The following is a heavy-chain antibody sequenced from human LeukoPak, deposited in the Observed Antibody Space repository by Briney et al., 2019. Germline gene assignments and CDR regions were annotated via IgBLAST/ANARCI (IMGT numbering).Heavy chain of an antibody. J-gene: IGHJ4*02. CDR1: GFTFSSYA. CDR3: AKDKAYYYGSGSSYYFDY. Sequence: RAGGSLRLSCAASGFTFSSYAMSWVRQAPGKGLEWVSAISGSGGSTYYADSVKGRFTISRDNSKNTLYLQMNSLRAEDTAVYYCAKDKAYYYGSGSSYYFDYWGQGTLVTVSS. V-gene: IGHV3-23*01. D-gene: IGHD3-10*01. CDR2: ISGSGGST.